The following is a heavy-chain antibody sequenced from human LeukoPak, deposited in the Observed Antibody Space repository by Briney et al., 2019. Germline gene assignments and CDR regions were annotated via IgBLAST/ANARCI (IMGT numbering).Heavy chain of an antibody. V-gene: IGHV3-30*01. CDR2: ISYDGSNK. Sequence: PGGSLRLSCAASGFTFSSYAMHWVRQAPGKGLEWVAVISYDGSNKYYADSVKGRFTISRDNSKNTLYLQMNSLRAEDTAVYYCARGRSDGSYMADYWGQGTLVTVSS. J-gene: IGHJ4*02. CDR1: GFTFSSYA. D-gene: IGHD1-26*01. CDR3: ARGRSDGSYMADY.